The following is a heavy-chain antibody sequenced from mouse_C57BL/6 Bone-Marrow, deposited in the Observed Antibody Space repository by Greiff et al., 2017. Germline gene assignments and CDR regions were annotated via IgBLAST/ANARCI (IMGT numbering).Heavy chain of an antibody. J-gene: IGHJ1*03. CDR1: GFTFSDYG. Sequence: EVQLVESGGGLVKPGGSLKLSCAASGFTFSDYGMHWVRQAPEKGLEWVAYISSGSSTIYYADKVKGRVTISRDNAKNTLFLQMTSLRAEDTAMYYCARDYYGSSYVGNWYFDVWGTGTTVTVSS. CDR3: ARDYYGSSYVGNWYFDV. V-gene: IGHV5-17*01. CDR2: ISSGSSTI. D-gene: IGHD1-1*01.